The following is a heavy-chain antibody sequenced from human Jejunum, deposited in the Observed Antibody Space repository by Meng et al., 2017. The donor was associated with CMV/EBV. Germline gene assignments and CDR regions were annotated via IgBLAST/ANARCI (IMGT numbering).Heavy chain of an antibody. J-gene: IGHJ4*02. D-gene: IGHD3-22*01. V-gene: IGHV1-69*01. Sequence: QVQLVQAGTEVKKPGSSVKVSCKSSGGVFNIYALNWVRQAPGQGLEWMGGIIAVLKTPTYAQKFRGRLTITADESTGTTYMDLTSLTSEDTAVYYCARGFSNGYLPFDYWGQGTLVTVSS. CDR2: IIAVLKTP. CDR3: ARGFSNGYLPFDY. CDR1: GGVFNIYA.